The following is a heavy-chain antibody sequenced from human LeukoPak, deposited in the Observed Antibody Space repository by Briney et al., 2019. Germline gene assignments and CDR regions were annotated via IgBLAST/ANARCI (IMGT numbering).Heavy chain of an antibody. J-gene: IGHJ4*02. V-gene: IGHV4-61*08. CDR3: ARGYSSGWATY. Sequence: SETLSLTCTVSGGSISSGGYYWSWIRQPPGKGLEWIGSIYYTGSSNYNPSLKSRVTISVDTSKNQFSLKLSSVTAADTAVYYCARGYSSGWATYWGQGTLVTVSS. CDR2: IYYTGSS. D-gene: IGHD6-19*01. CDR1: GGSISSGGYY.